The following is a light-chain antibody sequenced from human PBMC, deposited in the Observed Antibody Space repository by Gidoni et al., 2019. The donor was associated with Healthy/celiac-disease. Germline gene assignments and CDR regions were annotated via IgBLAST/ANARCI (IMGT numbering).Light chain of an antibody. CDR1: QSVSSN. J-gene: IGKJ2*01. CDR3: QQYNNWPPADT. CDR2: GAS. Sequence: IMMTQAPATLSVSPGERATLSCRASQSVSSNLAWYQHKPGQAPRLLIYGASTRATGIPARFSGSGSGTEFTLTISSLRFEDFAVYYCQQYNNWPPADTFGQGTKLEIK. V-gene: IGKV3-15*01.